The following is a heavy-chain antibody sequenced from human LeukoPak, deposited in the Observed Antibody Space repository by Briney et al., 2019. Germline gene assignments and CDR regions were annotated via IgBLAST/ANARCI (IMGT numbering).Heavy chain of an antibody. V-gene: IGHV3-73*01. D-gene: IGHD4-17*01. CDR1: GFTFSSYS. CDR2: IRSKANSYAT. J-gene: IGHJ3*02. CDR3: TRPTTVTTDDAFDI. Sequence: GGSLRLSCAASGFTFSSYSMNWVRQASGKGLEWVGRIRSKANSYATAYAASVKGRFTISRDDSKNTAYLQMNSLKTEDTAVYYCTRPTTVTTDDAFDIWGQGTMVTVSS.